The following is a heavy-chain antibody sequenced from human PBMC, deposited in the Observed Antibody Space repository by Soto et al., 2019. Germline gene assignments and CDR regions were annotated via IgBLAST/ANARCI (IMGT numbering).Heavy chain of an antibody. Sequence: GGSLRLSCAASGFTFSSYGMNWVRQAPGKGLEWVSYISSVSSTIYYADSVKGRFTISRDNAKNSLYLQMNSLRAEDTAVYYCARDLYGDYIFDYWGQGTLVTVSS. CDR3: ARDLYGDYIFDY. V-gene: IGHV3-48*01. CDR2: ISSVSSTI. J-gene: IGHJ4*02. D-gene: IGHD4-17*01. CDR1: GFTFSSYG.